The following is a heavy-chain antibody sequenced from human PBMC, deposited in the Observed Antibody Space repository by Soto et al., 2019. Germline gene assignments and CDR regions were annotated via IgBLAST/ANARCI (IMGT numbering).Heavy chain of an antibody. V-gene: IGHV3-30*18. Sequence: QVQLVESGGGVVQPGRSLRLSCAASGFTFSSYGMHWVRQAPGKGLEWVAVISYDGSNKDYADSVKGRFTISRDNSKNTLYLQMNSLRAEDMAVYYCAKGGAHSYAMDVWGQGTTVTVSS. CDR3: AKGGAHSYAMDV. CDR2: ISYDGSNK. D-gene: IGHD3-16*01. CDR1: GFTFSSYG. J-gene: IGHJ6*02.